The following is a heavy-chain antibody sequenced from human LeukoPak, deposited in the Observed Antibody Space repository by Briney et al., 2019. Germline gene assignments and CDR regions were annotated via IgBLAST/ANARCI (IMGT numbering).Heavy chain of an antibody. CDR3: ARAQYYYDSSGYYSQEANFDY. CDR1: GFTFSSYA. Sequence: GGSLRLSCAASGFTFSSYAMHWVRQAPGKGLEWVAVISYDGSNKYYADSVKGRFTISRDNSKNTLYLQMNSLRAEDTAVYYCARAQYYYDSSGYYSQEANFDYWGQGTLVTVSS. J-gene: IGHJ4*02. CDR2: ISYDGSNK. D-gene: IGHD3-22*01. V-gene: IGHV3-30-3*01.